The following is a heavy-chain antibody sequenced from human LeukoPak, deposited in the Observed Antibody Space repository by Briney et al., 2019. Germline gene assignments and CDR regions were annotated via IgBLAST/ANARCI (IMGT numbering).Heavy chain of an antibody. J-gene: IGHJ4*02. Sequence: QSGGSLRLPCAASGFTFSNYAMSWVRQAPGKGLEWVSGISGSGTSTYYADSVKGRFTISRDNSKNTLYLQMNSLRAEDTAVYYCASRNYYDSSGYYYYYFDYWGQGILVTVSS. V-gene: IGHV3-23*01. CDR2: ISGSGTST. CDR1: GFTFSNYA. D-gene: IGHD3-22*01. CDR3: ASRNYYDSSGYYYYYFDY.